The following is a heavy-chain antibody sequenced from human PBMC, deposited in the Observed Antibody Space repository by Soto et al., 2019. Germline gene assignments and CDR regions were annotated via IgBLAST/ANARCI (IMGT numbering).Heavy chain of an antibody. CDR2: IKPDGSQK. J-gene: IGHJ6*02. CDR3: ARDAIETYYYYYGMDV. Sequence: PGGSLRLSCAASGFVFITYWMSWVLQAPWKGLEWVANIKPDGSQKWYVDSVKGRFSISRDNAKNSVYLQMNSLRVDDTAVYYYARDAIETYYYYYGMDVWGQGTTVTVSS. V-gene: IGHV3-7*01. CDR1: GFVFITYW. D-gene: IGHD3-22*01.